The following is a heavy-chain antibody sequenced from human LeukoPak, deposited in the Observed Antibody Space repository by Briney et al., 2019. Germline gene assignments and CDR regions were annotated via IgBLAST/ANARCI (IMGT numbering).Heavy chain of an antibody. CDR2: IWYDGSNK. V-gene: IGHV3-33*01. D-gene: IGHD5-12*01. Sequence: GGSLRLPCAASGFTFSSYGMHWVRQAPGKGLEWVAVIWYDGSNKYYADSVKGRFTISRDNSKNTLYLQMNSLRAEDTAVYYCAREGQGGYYYFDYWGQGTLVTVSS. CDR3: AREGQGGYYYFDY. J-gene: IGHJ4*02. CDR1: GFTFSSYG.